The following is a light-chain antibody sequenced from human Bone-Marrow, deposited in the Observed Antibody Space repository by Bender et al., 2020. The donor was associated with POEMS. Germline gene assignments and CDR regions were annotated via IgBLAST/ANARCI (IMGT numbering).Light chain of an antibody. CDR3: SSYGGYSRLL. CDR1: SSDVGGYNS. V-gene: IGLV2-14*03. J-gene: IGLJ2*01. CDR2: DVS. Sequence: QSALTQPASVSASPGQSITISCTGTSSDVGGYNSVSWYQQYPGKAPKLVIYDVSDRPSRVSDRCLGSKSGNTAAHPFSGGQAQDEAYYYCSSYGGYSRLLFGGGTNLPVL.